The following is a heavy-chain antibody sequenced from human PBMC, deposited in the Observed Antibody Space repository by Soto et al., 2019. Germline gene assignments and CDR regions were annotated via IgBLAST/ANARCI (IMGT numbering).Heavy chain of an antibody. D-gene: IGHD6-13*01. Sequence: PSWSIRLSCAASGLAFRSYNMGWVRQTPGKGLEWVSTISCSDGRTYSTDSVKGRFTISRDNAKNSLYLQMNSLRAVDTAVYYCARDLGIAAAGTPPNYYYYGMDVWGKGTTVTVS. CDR2: ISCSDGRT. V-gene: IGHV3-23*01. CDR3: ARDLGIAAAGTPPNYYYYGMDV. J-gene: IGHJ6*04. CDR1: GLAFRSYN.